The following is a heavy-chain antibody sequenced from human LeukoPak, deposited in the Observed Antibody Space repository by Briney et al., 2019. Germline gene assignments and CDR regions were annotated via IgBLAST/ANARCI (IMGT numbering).Heavy chain of an antibody. Sequence: GGSLRLSCAASGFTLSSYWMHWVRQAPGKGLVWVSRINSDGSSTSYADSVKGRFTISRDNAKNTLYLQMNSLRAEDTAVYYCARVRYSSSWSYRTYYYGMDVWGQGTTVTVSS. J-gene: IGHJ6*02. V-gene: IGHV3-74*01. CDR2: INSDGSST. D-gene: IGHD6-13*01. CDR3: ARVRYSSSWSYRTYYYGMDV. CDR1: GFTLSSYW.